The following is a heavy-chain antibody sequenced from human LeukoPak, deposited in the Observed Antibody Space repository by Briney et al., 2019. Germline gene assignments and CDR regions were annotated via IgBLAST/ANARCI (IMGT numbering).Heavy chain of an antibody. D-gene: IGHD2-2*02. CDR2: INPNSGCT. J-gene: IGHJ5*02. V-gene: IGHV1-2*02. CDR3: ARDLSGYCSSTSCYMSWFDP. CDR1: GYTFTGYY. Sequence: ASVKVSCKASGYTFTGYYMHWVRQAPGQGLEWMGWINPNSGCTNYAQKFKGRATMTRDTSISTAYMELSRLRSDDTAVYYCARDLSGYCSSTSCYMSWFDPWGQGTLVTVSS.